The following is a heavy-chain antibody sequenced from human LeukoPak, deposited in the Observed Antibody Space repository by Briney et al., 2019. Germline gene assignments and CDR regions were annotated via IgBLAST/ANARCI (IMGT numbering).Heavy chain of an antibody. D-gene: IGHD3-10*01. Sequence: ASVKVSCKASGYTFTDYYINWVRQAPGQGLEWMGWINPNSGGTNYAQKFQGRVTMTRDTSISTAYMELSRLRSDDTAVYYCARTYLWFGELTPYYYYYMDVWGKGTTVTISS. CDR3: ARTYLWFGELTPYYYYYMDV. CDR2: INPNSGGT. CDR1: GYTFTDYY. J-gene: IGHJ6*03. V-gene: IGHV1-2*02.